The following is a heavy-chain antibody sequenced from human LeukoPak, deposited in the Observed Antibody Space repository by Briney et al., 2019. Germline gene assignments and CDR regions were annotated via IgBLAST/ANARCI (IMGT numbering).Heavy chain of an antibody. D-gene: IGHD6-19*01. J-gene: IGHJ4*02. CDR3: ARGSSGWYHHYFDY. CDR1: GFTFSSYA. CDR2: ISGSGGST. Sequence: PGGSLRLSCAASGFTFSSYAMSWVRQAPGKGLEWVSAISGSGGSTYYADSVKGRFTISRDNSKNTLYLQMNSLRAEDTAVYYCARGSSGWYHHYFDYWGQGTLVTVSS. V-gene: IGHV3-23*01.